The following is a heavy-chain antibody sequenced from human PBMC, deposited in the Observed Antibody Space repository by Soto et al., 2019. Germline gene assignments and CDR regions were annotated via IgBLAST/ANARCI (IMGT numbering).Heavy chain of an antibody. D-gene: IGHD2-15*01. CDR1: GWSFSGYY. CDR2: INHSGST. J-gene: IGHJ6*02. V-gene: IGHV4-34*01. Sequence: SETLSLTCAVYGWSFSGYYWSWIRQPPGKGLEWIGEINHSGSTNYNPSLKSRVTISVDTSKNQFSLKLSSVTAADTAVSYCARFFLVGGNSKNLYYYYYYGMDVWGQGTTVTVSS. CDR3: ARFFLVGGNSKNLYYYYYYGMDV.